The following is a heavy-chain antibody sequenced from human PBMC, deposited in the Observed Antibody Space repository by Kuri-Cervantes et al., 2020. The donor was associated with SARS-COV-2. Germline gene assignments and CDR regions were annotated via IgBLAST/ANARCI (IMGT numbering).Heavy chain of an antibody. CDR3: AKPQRITIFGVVIMVDAFDI. CDR2: ISSSSSTI. V-gene: IGHV3-48*01. CDR1: GFTFSSYS. Sequence: GESLKISCAASGFTFSSYSMNWVRQAPGKGLEWVSYISSSSSTIYYADSVKGRFTISGDNAKNSLYLQMNSLRAEDTAVYYCAKPQRITIFGVVIMVDAFDIWGQGTMVTVSS. J-gene: IGHJ3*02. D-gene: IGHD3-3*01.